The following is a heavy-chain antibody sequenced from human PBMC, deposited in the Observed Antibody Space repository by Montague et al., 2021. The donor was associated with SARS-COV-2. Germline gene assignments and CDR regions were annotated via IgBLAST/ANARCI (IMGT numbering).Heavy chain of an antibody. CDR3: AREGYRSGSFYIDY. CDR1: GGSISPYY. CDR2: TSYSGST. J-gene: IGHJ4*01. D-gene: IGHD1-26*01. Sequence: SETLSLTCTVSGGSISPYYWSWIRQSPGKGLECIGYTSYSGSTDYNPSLKSRVTISIDTSKNQFSLKLSSVTAADTAVYYCAREGYRSGSFYIDYWGQGTLVTVSS. V-gene: IGHV4-59*12.